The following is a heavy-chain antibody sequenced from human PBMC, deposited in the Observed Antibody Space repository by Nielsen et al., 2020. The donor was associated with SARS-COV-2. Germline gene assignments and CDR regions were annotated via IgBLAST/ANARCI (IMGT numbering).Heavy chain of an antibody. CDR3: ARVDATGYYDYVWGSYRPPAN. Sequence: VRQAPGKGLEWVANIKQDGSEKYYVDSVKGRFTISRDNAKNSLYLQMNSLRAEDTAVYYCARVDATGYYDYVWGSYRPPANWGQGTLVTVSS. CDR2: IKQDGSEK. V-gene: IGHV3-7*01. D-gene: IGHD3-16*02. J-gene: IGHJ4*02.